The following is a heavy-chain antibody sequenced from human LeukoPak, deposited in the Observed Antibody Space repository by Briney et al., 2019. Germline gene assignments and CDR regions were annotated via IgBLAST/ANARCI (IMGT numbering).Heavy chain of an antibody. J-gene: IGHJ4*02. CDR1: GGTFSSYA. Sequence: GASVTVSCKASGGTFSSYAISWVRQAPGQGLEWMGGIIPIFGTANYAQKFQGRVTITADESTSTAYMELSSLRSEDTAVYYCARDRSAAAGFDYWGQGTLVTVSS. V-gene: IGHV1-69*13. D-gene: IGHD6-13*01. CDR3: ARDRSAAAGFDY. CDR2: IIPIFGTA.